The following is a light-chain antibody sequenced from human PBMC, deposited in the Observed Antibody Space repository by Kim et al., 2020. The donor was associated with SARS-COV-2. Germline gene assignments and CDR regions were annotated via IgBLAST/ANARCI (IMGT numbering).Light chain of an antibody. CDR2: GAS. CDR3: QQYHDWPS. J-gene: IGKJ4*01. Sequence: LSPGESATLPCRASQSVTTALAWYQQKPGQTPRLLIYGASTRATGIPARFGGSGSGIEFILTISSLQSEDFAVYYCQQYHDWPSFGGGTKVDIK. V-gene: IGKV3-15*01. CDR1: QSVTTA.